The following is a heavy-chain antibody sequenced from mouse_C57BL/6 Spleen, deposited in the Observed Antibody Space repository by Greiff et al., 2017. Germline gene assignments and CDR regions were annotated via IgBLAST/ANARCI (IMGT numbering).Heavy chain of an antibody. V-gene: IGHV1-50*01. Sequence: QVQLQQSGAELVKPGASVKLSCKASGYTFTSYWMQWVKQRPGQGLEWIGEIDPSDSYTNYNQKFKGKATLTVDTSSSTAYMQLSSLTSEDSAVYYCARRGDYDARYFDVWGTGTTVTVSS. D-gene: IGHD2-4*01. CDR1: GYTFTSYW. CDR3: ARRGDYDARYFDV. J-gene: IGHJ1*03. CDR2: IDPSDSYT.